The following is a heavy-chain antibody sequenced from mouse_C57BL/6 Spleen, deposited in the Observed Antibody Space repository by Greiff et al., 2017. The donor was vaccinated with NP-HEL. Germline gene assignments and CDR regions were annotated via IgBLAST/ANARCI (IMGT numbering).Heavy chain of an antibody. CDR2: IHPNSGST. J-gene: IGHJ4*01. CDR3: ARRDHYAMDY. CDR1: GYTFTSYW. Sequence: QVQLQQPGAELVKPGASVKLSCKASGYTFTSYWMHWVKQRPGQGLEWIGMIHPNSGSTNYNEKFKSKATLTVDKSSSTAYTQLSSLTSEDSAVYYCARRDHYAMDYWGQGTSVTVSS. V-gene: IGHV1-64*01.